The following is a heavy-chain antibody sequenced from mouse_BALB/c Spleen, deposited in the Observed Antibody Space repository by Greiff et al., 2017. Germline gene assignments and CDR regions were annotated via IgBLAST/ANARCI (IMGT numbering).Heavy chain of an antibody. V-gene: IGHV1-87*01. J-gene: IGHJ3*01. D-gene: IGHD3-2*02. CDR3: VRLFAY. Sequence: QVQLQQSGAELARPGASVKLSCKASGYTFTSYWMQWVKQRPGQGLEWIGAIYPGDGDTRYTQKFKGKATLTADKSSSTAYMQLSSLASEDSAVYYCVRLFAYWGQGTLVTVSA. CDR1: GYTFTSYW. CDR2: IYPGDGDT.